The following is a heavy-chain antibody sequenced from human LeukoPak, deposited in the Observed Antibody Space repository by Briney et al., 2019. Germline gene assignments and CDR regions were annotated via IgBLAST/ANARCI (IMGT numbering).Heavy chain of an antibody. V-gene: IGHV1-8*01. J-gene: IGHJ4*02. CDR3: ARGPPNWGMVGY. D-gene: IGHD7-27*01. CDR1: GYTFTSFD. CDR2: MKSNNGHT. Sequence: ASVNVSCKASGYTFTSFDFNWVRQATGQGLEWMGWMKSNNGHTGYAQKSQGRVTMTRDTSISTAYMELSSLTFEDTAVYYCARGPPNWGMVGYWGQGTLVTVSS.